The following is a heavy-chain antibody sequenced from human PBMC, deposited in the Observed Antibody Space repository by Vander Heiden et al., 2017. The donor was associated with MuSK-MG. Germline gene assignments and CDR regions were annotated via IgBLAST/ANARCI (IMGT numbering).Heavy chain of an antibody. CDR1: GGSISSSSYY. D-gene: IGHD3-3*01. CDR2: IYYSGST. V-gene: IGHV4-39*01. J-gene: IGHJ5*02. CDR3: ARLYDFLDP. Sequence: QLQLQESGPGLVQPSETLSLTCTVPGGSISSSSYYWGWSRQPPGKGLEWIGSIYYSGSTYYNPSLKSRVTISVDTSKNQFSLKLSSVTAADTAVYYCARLYDFLDPWGQGTLVTVSS.